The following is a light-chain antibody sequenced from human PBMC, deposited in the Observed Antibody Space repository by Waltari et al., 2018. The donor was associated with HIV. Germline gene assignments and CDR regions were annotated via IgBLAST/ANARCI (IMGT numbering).Light chain of an antibody. CDR1: ALPNQY. CDR2: KDT. Sequence: SYELTQPPSVSVSPGQTAKITCSGAALPNQYAHWYQQKPGQAPPLVIYKDTQRPSGIPERFSGSHSGTTVTLTISGVQAEDEADYYCESADNSGTYWVFGGGTKLSVL. V-gene: IGLV3-25*03. CDR3: ESADNSGTYWV. J-gene: IGLJ3*02.